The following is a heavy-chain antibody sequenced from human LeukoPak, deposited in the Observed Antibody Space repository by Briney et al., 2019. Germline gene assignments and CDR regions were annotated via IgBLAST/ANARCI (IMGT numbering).Heavy chain of an antibody. Sequence: ASVKVSCKASGYSFINFGINWVRQAPGQGLEWMGWISPYNGNSHYTRKFQGRVTMTTGTSTSTAYMELRSLRADDTAVYYCARSTRKTYCSGGSCFPDYWGQGALVTVSS. CDR1: GYSFINFG. CDR2: ISPYNGNS. J-gene: IGHJ4*02. CDR3: ARSTRKTYCSGGSCFPDY. D-gene: IGHD2-15*01. V-gene: IGHV1-18*01.